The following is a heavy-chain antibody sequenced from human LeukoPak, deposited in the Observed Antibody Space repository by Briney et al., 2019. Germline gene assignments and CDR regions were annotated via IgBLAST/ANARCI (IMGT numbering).Heavy chain of an antibody. D-gene: IGHD2-2*01. CDR2: INPNSGGT. Sequence: ASVKVSCKASGYIFTDYYIHWVRQAPGQGHEWMGRINPNSGGTNFAQKFQARVTMTSDTSISTAYMEVSGLESDDTAVYYCARARYCNTTSCPLDYWGQGTPVTVSS. CDR3: ARARYCNTTSCPLDY. J-gene: IGHJ4*02. V-gene: IGHV1-2*06. CDR1: GYIFTDYY.